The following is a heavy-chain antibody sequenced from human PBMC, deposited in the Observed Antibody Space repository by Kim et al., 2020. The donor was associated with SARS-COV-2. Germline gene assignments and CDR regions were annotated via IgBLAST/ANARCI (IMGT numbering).Heavy chain of an antibody. CDR3: ARGGSSALDYYYYMDV. V-gene: IGHV1-2*02. D-gene: IGHD1-1*01. CDR2: INPNSGGT. Sequence: ASVKVSCKASGYTFTGYYMHWVRQAPGQGLEWMGWINPNSGGTNYAQKFQGRVTMTRDTSISTAYMELSRLRSDDTAVYYCARGGSSALDYYYYMDVWGKGTTVTVSS. CDR1: GYTFTGYY. J-gene: IGHJ6*03.